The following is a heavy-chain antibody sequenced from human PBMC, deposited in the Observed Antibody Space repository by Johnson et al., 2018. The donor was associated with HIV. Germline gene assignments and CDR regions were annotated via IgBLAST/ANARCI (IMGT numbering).Heavy chain of an antibody. Sequence: VQVVESGGGLVQPGGSLRLSCAASGFTFSSYAMSWVRQVPGEGLEWVSRINTDGSSTTYADSVKGRFTISRDNAKNTLYLQMNSLRVEDTAVYYCAVLDAFDIWGHGTMVTVSS. D-gene: IGHD2-8*02. V-gene: IGHV3-74*02. CDR1: GFTFSSYA. CDR3: AVLDAFDI. CDR2: INTDGSST. J-gene: IGHJ3*02.